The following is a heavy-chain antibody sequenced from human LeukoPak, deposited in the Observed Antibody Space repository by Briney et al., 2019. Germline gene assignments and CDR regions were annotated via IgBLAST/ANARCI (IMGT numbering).Heavy chain of an antibody. CDR1: GYTFTSYY. CDR3: ARPRDTMVRGVFDY. D-gene: IGHD3-10*01. J-gene: IGHJ4*02. CDR2: INPNSGGT. Sequence: SVKVSCKASGYTFTSYYMHWVRQAPGQGLEWMGWINPNSGGTNYAQKFQGRVTMTRDTSISTAYMELSRLRSDDTAVYYCARPRDTMVRGVFDYWGQGTLVTVSS. V-gene: IGHV1-2*02.